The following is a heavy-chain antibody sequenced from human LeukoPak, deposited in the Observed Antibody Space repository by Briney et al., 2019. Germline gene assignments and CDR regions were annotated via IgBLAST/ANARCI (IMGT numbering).Heavy chain of an antibody. CDR2: IIPIFGTA. J-gene: IGHJ4*02. CDR3: ARDRDYYDSSAHSVGY. V-gene: IGHV1-69*01. CDR1: GGTFSSYA. Sequence: TSVTVSCKASGGTFSSYAISWVRQAPGQGLEWMGGIIPIFGTANYAQKFQGRVTITADESTSTAYMELSSLRSEDTAVYYCARDRDYYDSSAHSVGYWGQGTLVTVSS. D-gene: IGHD3-22*01.